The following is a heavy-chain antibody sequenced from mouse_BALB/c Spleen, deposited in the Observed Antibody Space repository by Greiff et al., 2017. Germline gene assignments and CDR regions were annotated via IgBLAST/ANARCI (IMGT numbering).Heavy chain of an antibody. Sequence: EVKLVESGGGLVQPGGSLRLSCATSGFTFTDYYMSWVRQPPGKALEWLGFIRNKANGYTTEYSASVKGRFTISRDNPKNTLFLQMTSLRSEDTAMYYCAREAGYYGSSYPAWFAYWGQGTLVTVSA. CDR3: AREAGYYGSSYPAWFAY. J-gene: IGHJ3*01. D-gene: IGHD1-1*01. CDR2: IRNKANGYTT. V-gene: IGHV7-3*02. CDR1: GFTFTDYY.